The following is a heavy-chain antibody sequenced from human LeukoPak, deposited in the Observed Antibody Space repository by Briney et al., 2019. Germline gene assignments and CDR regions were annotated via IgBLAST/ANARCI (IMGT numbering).Heavy chain of an antibody. Sequence: SETLSLTCTVSGGSISSYCWSWIRQPPGKGLEWIGEINHSGSTNYNPSLKSRVTISVDTSKNQFSLKLMSVTAADTAVYYCARGLWFGDENPPYFDYWGQGILVTVSS. CDR3: ARGLWFGDENPPYFDY. D-gene: IGHD3-10*01. V-gene: IGHV4-34*01. CDR2: INHSGST. J-gene: IGHJ4*02. CDR1: GGSISSYC.